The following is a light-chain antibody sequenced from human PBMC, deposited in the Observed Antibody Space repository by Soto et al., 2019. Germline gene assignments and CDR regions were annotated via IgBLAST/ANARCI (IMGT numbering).Light chain of an antibody. Sequence: DIQMTQSPSTLSGSVGDRVTITCRASQTISSLLSWYQQKPGKAPKLLIYKASTLKSGVPSRFSGSGSGTEFTLTISSLQPDDFATYYCQQYNSYPWTFGQGTKVDIK. V-gene: IGKV1-5*03. CDR1: QTISSL. CDR3: QQYNSYPWT. CDR2: KAS. J-gene: IGKJ1*01.